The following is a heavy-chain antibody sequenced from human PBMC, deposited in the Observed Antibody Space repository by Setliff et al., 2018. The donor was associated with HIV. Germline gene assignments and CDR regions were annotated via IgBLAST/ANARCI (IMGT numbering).Heavy chain of an antibody. CDR3: AGSALWFGEADWYFDL. V-gene: IGHV4-28*01. J-gene: IGHJ2*01. D-gene: IGHD3-10*01. CDR1: GYSISSSYW. Sequence: TSETLSLTCVVSGYSISSSYWWGWIRQPPGKGLEWIGWIGYIYKGGSTYYDPSLKSRVTMSEDTSKNQFSLKLRSVTAVDTAVYYCAGSALWFGEADWYFDLWGRGTLVTVSS. CDR2: IYKGGST.